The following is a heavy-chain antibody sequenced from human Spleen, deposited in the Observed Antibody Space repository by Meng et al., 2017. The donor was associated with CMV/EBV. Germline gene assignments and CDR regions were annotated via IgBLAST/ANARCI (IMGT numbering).Heavy chain of an antibody. CDR1: GFTVSSNY. V-gene: IGHV3-53*01. Sequence: GESLKISCAASGFTVSSNYMSWVRQAPGKGLEWVSVIYSGGSTYYADSVKGRFTISRDNSKNTLYLQMNGLRAEDTAIYYCARDQRGGSGFDYWGQGTLVTVSS. CDR3: ARDQRGGSGFDY. J-gene: IGHJ4*02. CDR2: IYSGGST. D-gene: IGHD6-19*01.